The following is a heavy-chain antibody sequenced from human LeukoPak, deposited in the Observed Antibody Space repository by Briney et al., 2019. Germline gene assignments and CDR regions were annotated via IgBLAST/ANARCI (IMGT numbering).Heavy chain of an antibody. CDR1: GGSISSSSYY. Sequence: SETLSLTCTVSGGSISSSSYYWGWIRQPPGKGLECIGSIYYSGSTYYNPSLKSRVTISVDTSKNQFSLKLSSVTAADTAVYYCARHPLWLLGAFDIWGQGTMVTVSS. CDR3: ARHPLWLLGAFDI. V-gene: IGHV4-39*01. J-gene: IGHJ3*02. CDR2: IYYSGST. D-gene: IGHD5-18*01.